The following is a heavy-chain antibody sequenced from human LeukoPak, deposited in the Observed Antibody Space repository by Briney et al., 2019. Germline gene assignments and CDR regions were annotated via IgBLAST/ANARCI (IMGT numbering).Heavy chain of an antibody. Sequence: GGSLRLPCAASGFTFSSYGMHWVRQAPGKGLEWVAVIWYDGSNKYYADSVKGRFTTSRDNSKNTLYLQMNSLRAEDTAVYYCARDRGRYYGSGSYRPGGMDVWGKGTTVTVSS. CDR3: ARDRGRYYGSGSYRPGGMDV. D-gene: IGHD3-10*01. CDR1: GFTFSSYG. CDR2: IWYDGSNK. J-gene: IGHJ6*04. V-gene: IGHV3-33*01.